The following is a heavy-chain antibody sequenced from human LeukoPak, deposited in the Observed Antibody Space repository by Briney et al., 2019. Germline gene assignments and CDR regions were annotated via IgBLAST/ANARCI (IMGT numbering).Heavy chain of an antibody. V-gene: IGHV3-23*01. D-gene: IGHD3-10*01. CDR1: GFTLNSYG. J-gene: IGHJ6*02. CDR2: ISGSDGST. Sequence: PGGSLRLSCAASGFTLNSYGMSWVRQAPGKGLDWVSGISGSDGSTYYADFAKGRFTISRDNSKNTLYLQMNSLRVEDTAVYYCRSEFLRDGTDVWGQGTTVTVFS. CDR3: RSEFLRDGTDV.